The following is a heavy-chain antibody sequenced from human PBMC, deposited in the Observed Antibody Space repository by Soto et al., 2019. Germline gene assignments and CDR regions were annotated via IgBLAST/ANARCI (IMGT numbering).Heavy chain of an antibody. CDR1: GGSISSYY. V-gene: IGHV4-59*08. J-gene: IGHJ4*02. CDR3: ARHFEDGYSTNFDY. D-gene: IGHD4-4*01. CDR2: IYYSGST. Sequence: SETLSLTCTVSGGSISSYYWSWIRQPPGKGLEWIGYIYYSGSTNYNPSLKSRVTISVDTSKNQFSLKLSSVTAADTAVYYCARHFEDGYSTNFDYWGQGTLVTVSS.